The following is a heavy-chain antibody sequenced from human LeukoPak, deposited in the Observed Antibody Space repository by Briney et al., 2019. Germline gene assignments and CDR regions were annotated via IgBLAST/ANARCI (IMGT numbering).Heavy chain of an antibody. J-gene: IGHJ3*02. V-gene: IGHV3-21*01. CDR1: GFTFSSYA. CDR2: ISSSGSSI. Sequence: PGGSLRLSCEASGFTFSSYALTWGRQAPGKGLEWVSAISSSGSSIYYADSVKGRFTISRDNAKKSLYLQMHSLRAEDTAVYYCARDPHKFDSSGHYPDAFDTWGQGTMVTVSS. CDR3: ARDPHKFDSSGHYPDAFDT. D-gene: IGHD3-22*01.